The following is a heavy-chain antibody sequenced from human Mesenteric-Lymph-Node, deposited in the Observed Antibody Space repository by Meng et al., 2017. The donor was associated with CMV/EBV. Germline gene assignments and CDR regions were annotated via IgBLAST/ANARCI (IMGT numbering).Heavy chain of an antibody. Sequence: GSLRLSCAVYGGSFSGYHWSWIRQPPGKGLEWIGEINDSGTTKYNPSLKSRVTISVDTSNNQFSLKLSSVTAADTAVYYCARGGTILGDVVAFAPWGQGTRVTVSS. V-gene: IGHV4-34*01. CDR1: GGSFSGYH. CDR3: ARGGTILGDVVAFAP. D-gene: IGHD3-3*01. J-gene: IGHJ5*02. CDR2: INDSGTT.